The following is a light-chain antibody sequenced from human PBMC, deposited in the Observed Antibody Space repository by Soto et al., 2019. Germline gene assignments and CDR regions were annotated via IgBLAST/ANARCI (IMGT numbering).Light chain of an antibody. V-gene: IGLV1-40*01. CDR3: QSYDSLSGSRV. CDR2: GNT. CDR1: SSNIGAGYD. Sequence: QSVLTQPPSVSGAPGQRITISCTGSSSNIGAGYDVHWYQQLPGTAPKLLIYGNTNRPSGVPDRFSGSKSGTSASLAITGLQAEDEADYYYQSYDSLSGSRVFGGGTKLTVL. J-gene: IGLJ3*02.